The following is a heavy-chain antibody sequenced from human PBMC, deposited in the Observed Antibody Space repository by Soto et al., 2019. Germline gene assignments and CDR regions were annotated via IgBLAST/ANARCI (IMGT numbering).Heavy chain of an antibody. D-gene: IGHD2-2*01. Sequence: PSETLSLTCAVCGGSFSGYYWSWIRQPPGKGLEWIGEINHSGSTNYNPSLKSRVTISVDTSKNQFPLKLSSVTAADTAVYYCAXGRNSWPYYYYYYGMDVWGQGTTVTVSS. V-gene: IGHV4-34*01. CDR3: AXGRNSWPYYYYYYGMDV. J-gene: IGHJ6*02. CDR1: GGSFSGYY. CDR2: INHSGST.